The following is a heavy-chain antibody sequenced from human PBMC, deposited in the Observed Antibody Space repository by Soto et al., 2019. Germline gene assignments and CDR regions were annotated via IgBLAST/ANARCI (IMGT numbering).Heavy chain of an antibody. V-gene: IGHV3-48*01. CDR2: ISSSSSTI. D-gene: IGHD2-15*01. CDR1: GFTFSSYS. J-gene: IGHJ3*02. Sequence: GGSLRLSCAASGFTFSSYSMNWVRQAPGKGLEWVSYISSSSSTIYYADSVKGRFTISRDNAKNSLYLQMNSLRAEDTAVYYCAKGESTTLNHNAYCSGGSCYPHPIRLDAFDIWGQGTMVTVSS. CDR3: AKGESTTLNHNAYCSGGSCYPHPIRLDAFDI.